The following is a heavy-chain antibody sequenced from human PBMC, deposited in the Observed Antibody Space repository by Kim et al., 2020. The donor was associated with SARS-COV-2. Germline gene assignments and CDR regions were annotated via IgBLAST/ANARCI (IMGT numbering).Heavy chain of an antibody. CDR3: ARGFRGAGAAASLDAFDI. CDR1: GYTFTGYY. CDR2: INPNSGGT. Sequence: ASVKVSCKASGYTFTGYYMHWVRQAPGQGLEWMGRINPNSGGTNYAQKFQGRVTMTRDTSISTAYMELSRLRSDDTAVYYCARGFRGAGAAASLDAFDIWGQGTMVTVSS. V-gene: IGHV1-2*06. J-gene: IGHJ3*02. D-gene: IGHD6-13*01.